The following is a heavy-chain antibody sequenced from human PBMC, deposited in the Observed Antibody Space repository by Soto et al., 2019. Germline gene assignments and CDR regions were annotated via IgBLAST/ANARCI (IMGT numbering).Heavy chain of an antibody. CDR1: GFTFSSYA. CDR3: ARDSPDYGDYVDY. CDR2: ISYDGSNK. Sequence: LRLSCAASGFTFSSYAMHWVRQAPGKGLEWVAVISYDGSNKYYADSVKGRFTISRDNSKNTLYLQMNSLRAEDTAVYYCARDSPDYGDYVDYWGQGTLVTVSS. D-gene: IGHD4-17*01. V-gene: IGHV3-30-3*01. J-gene: IGHJ4*02.